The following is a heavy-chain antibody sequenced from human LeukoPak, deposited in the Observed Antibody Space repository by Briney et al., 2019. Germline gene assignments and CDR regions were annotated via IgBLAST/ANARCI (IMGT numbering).Heavy chain of an antibody. D-gene: IGHD2-2*01. CDR3: ARGGRKRVPAATTTDYYYYMDV. CDR1: GYTFTSYD. J-gene: IGHJ6*03. Sequence: ASXXVSCKASGYTFTSYDINWVRQATGQGLEWMGWMNPNSGNTGYAQKFQGRVTMTRNTSISTAYMELSSLRSEDTAVYYCARGGRKRVPAATTTDYYYYMDVWGKGTTVTVSS. V-gene: IGHV1-8*01. CDR2: MNPNSGNT.